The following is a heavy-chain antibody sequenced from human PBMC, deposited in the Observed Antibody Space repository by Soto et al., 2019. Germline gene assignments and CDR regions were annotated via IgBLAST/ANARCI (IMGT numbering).Heavy chain of an antibody. V-gene: IGHV4-31*03. Sequence: SETLSLTCSVSDGSLSSGGYYWSWIRQPPGKGLEWIGFIHGGGSTLYSPSLKSRLTISIETSERQFSLKLSSVTAADTAVYYCVRGKDKDDSSFWFYWGQGTPVTXS. D-gene: IGHD6-13*01. CDR2: IHGGGST. J-gene: IGHJ4*01. CDR1: DGSLSSGGYY. CDR3: VRGKDKDDSSFWFY.